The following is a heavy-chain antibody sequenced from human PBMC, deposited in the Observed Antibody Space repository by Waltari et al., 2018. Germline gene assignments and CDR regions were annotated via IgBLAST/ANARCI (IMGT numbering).Heavy chain of an antibody. D-gene: IGHD3-10*01. CDR2: IIPIFGTA. V-gene: IGHV1-69*01. CDR1: GGTFSSYA. Sequence: QLQLVQSGAEVKKPGSSVKVSCKASGGTFSSYAISWVRQAPGQGLEWMGGIIPIFGTANYAQKFQSRVTITADESTSTAYMELSSLRAEDTAVYYCARGLLYYYGSGSYDRGFDYWGQGTLVTVSS. CDR3: ARGLLYYYGSGSYDRGFDY. J-gene: IGHJ4*02.